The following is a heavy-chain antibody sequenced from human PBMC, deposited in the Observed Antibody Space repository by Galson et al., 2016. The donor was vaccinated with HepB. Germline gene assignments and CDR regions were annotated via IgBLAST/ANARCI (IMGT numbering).Heavy chain of an antibody. CDR2: IYYSGRT. CDR1: GASISGYY. D-gene: IGHD6-19*01. Sequence: LSLTCTVSGASISGYYLSWIRQPPGKGLEWIGYIYYSGRTNYNPSLKSRVTISVDTSKNQFSLKLSSVTAADTAVYYCARDDSGGWYGFHYCMDVWGQGTTVTVSS. V-gene: IGHV4-59*01. CDR3: ARDDSGGWYGFHYCMDV. J-gene: IGHJ6*02.